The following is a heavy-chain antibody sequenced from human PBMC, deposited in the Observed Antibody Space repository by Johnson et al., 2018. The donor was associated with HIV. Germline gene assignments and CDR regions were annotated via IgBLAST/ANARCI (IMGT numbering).Heavy chain of an antibody. J-gene: IGHJ3*02. D-gene: IGHD6-13*01. Sequence: VQLVESGGGLVQPGGSLRLSCAASGFTFSSYWMSWVRQAPGKGLEWVANIKQDGSEKYYVDSVKGRFTISRDNSKNTLYLQMNSLRAEDTAVYYCARDSSSWYHDAFDIWGQGTMVTVSS. CDR3: ARDSSSWYHDAFDI. CDR2: IKQDGSEK. V-gene: IGHV3-7*01. CDR1: GFTFSSYW.